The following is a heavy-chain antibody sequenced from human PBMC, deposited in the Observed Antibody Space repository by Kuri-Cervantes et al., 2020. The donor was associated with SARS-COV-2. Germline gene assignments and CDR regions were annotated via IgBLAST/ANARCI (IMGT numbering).Heavy chain of an antibody. CDR3: ASLVFVDAFDI. CDR1: GFTFSRSW. J-gene: IGHJ3*02. CDR2: IKCDGSEK. Sequence: GGSLRLSCAASGFTFSRSWMHWVCQAPEKGLQWVADIKCDGSEKYYVDSVKCRLTISRDNAKNSLYLLVNSLRAEDTAVYYCASLVFVDAFDIWGQGTMVTVSS. D-gene: IGHD2-2*01. V-gene: IGHV3-52*01.